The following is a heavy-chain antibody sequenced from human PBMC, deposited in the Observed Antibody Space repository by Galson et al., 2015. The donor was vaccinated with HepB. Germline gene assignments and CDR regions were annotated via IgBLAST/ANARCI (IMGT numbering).Heavy chain of an antibody. D-gene: IGHD3-22*01. J-gene: IGHJ3*02. Sequence: SVKVSCKASGGTFSSYAISWVRQAPGQGLEWMGGIIPIFGTANYAQKFQGRVTITADESTSTAYMELSSLRSEDTAVYYCASRKRDYYDSSGYSDAFDIWGQGTMVTVSS. CDR1: GGTFSSYA. CDR3: ASRKRDYYDSSGYSDAFDI. V-gene: IGHV1-69*13. CDR2: IIPIFGTA.